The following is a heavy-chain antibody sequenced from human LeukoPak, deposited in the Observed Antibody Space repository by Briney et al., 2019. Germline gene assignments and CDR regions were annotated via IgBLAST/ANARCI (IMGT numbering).Heavy chain of an antibody. V-gene: IGHV1-2*06. D-gene: IGHD6-13*01. J-gene: IGHJ4*02. CDR2: INTNSGGT. CDR3: ARDRDSSSRYYFDY. Sequence: ASVKVSCKASGYTFTGYYMHWVRQAPGQGLEWMGRINTNSGGTNYAQKFQGRVTMTRDTSTTTVYMELSSLRSEDTAVYYCARDRDSSSRYYFDYWGQGTLVTVSS. CDR1: GYTFTGYY.